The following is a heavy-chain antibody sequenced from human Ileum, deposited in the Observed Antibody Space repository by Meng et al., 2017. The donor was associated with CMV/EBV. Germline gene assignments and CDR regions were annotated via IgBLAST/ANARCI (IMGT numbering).Heavy chain of an antibody. Sequence: SETLSLTCTVSGGSISSYYWSWIRQPPGKGLEWIGYIYYSGSTNYNPSLKSRVTISVDTSKKQFSLKLSSVTAADTAVYYCARTGLYCSSTSCPGVDVWGQGTTVTVSS. V-gene: IGHV4-59*01. J-gene: IGHJ6*02. CDR2: IYYSGST. D-gene: IGHD2-2*01. CDR3: ARTGLYCSSTSCPGVDV. CDR1: GGSISSYY.